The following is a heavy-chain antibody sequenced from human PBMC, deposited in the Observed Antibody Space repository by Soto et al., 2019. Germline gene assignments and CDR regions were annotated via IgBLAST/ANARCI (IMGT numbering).Heavy chain of an antibody. D-gene: IGHD1-1*01. Sequence: EGQLLESGGGLVQPGGSLRLSCEASGFSFSNYAMSWVRQAPGKGLDWVSVITSSGDTHFAASVKGRFTISRDNSKNTHYLHLNSLIDEDTAIYYCTTGPFISGDYWGQGTLVTVSS. J-gene: IGHJ4*02. CDR2: ITSSGDT. V-gene: IGHV3-23*01. CDR1: GFSFSNYA. CDR3: TTGPFISGDY.